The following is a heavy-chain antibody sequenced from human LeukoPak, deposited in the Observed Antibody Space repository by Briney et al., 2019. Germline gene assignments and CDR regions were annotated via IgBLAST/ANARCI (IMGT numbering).Heavy chain of an antibody. CDR3: ARTTGTYSSGYYYWYFDL. CDR2: GTVNGGST. Sequence: GGSLRLSCAASGFTFSTFAMSWVRQAPGKGLEWVSPGTVNGGSTYYADSVKGRFTISRDNSKNTLYLQMNRLRAEDTAVYYCARTTGTYSSGYYYWYFDLWGRGTLVTVSS. D-gene: IGHD6-19*01. CDR1: GFTFSTFA. V-gene: IGHV3-23*01. J-gene: IGHJ2*01.